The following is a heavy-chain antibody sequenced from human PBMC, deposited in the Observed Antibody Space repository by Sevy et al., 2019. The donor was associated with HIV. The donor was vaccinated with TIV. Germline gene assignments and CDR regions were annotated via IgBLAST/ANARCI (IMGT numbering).Heavy chain of an antibody. J-gene: IGHJ4*02. Sequence: ASVKVSCKASGYTFTRHAMHWVRQAPGQSLEWMGWIDAGNDDTKDSQNLQGRVTITRDTSASTVYVELSSLRYEDTAVYYCAREGANWGWYLDSWGQGTLVTVSS. CDR2: IDAGNDDT. V-gene: IGHV1-3*01. CDR3: AREGANWGWYLDS. D-gene: IGHD7-27*01. CDR1: GYTFTRHA.